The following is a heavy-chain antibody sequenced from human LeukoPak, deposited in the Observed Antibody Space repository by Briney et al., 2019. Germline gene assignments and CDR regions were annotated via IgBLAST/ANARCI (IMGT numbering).Heavy chain of an antibody. V-gene: IGHV4-59*01. CDR3: ARTSSGGYSYGYYYYYYMDV. D-gene: IGHD5-18*01. J-gene: IGHJ6*03. CDR1: GGSISSYY. Sequence: SETLSLTCTVSGGSISSYYWSWIRQPPGKGLEWLGYIYYSGSTNYNPSLKSRVTISVDTSKNQFSLKLSSVTAADTAVYYCARTSSGGYSYGYYYYYYMDVWGKGTTVTVSS. CDR2: IYYSGST.